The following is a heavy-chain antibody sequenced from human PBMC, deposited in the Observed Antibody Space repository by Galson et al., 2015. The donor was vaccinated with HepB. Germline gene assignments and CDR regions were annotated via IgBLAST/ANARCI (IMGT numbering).Heavy chain of an antibody. Sequence: SVKVSCKASGYTFTSYGISWVRQAPGQGLEWMGWISAYNGNTNYAQKLQGRVTMTTDTSTSTAYMELRSLRSDDTAVYYCARDTSVSSSSWQYYYYGMDVWGQGTTVTVSS. V-gene: IGHV1-18*04. CDR1: GYTFTSYG. D-gene: IGHD6-13*01. CDR3: ARDTSVSSSSWQYYYYGMDV. CDR2: ISAYNGNT. J-gene: IGHJ6*02.